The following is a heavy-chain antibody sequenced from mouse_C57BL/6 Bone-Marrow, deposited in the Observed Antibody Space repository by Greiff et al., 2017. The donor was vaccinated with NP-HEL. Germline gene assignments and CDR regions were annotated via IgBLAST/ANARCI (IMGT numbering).Heavy chain of an antibody. V-gene: IGHV5-4*01. CDR2: ISDGGSYT. D-gene: IGHD2-2*01. J-gene: IGHJ3*01. Sequence: EVKVEESGGGLVKPGGSLKLSCAASGFTFSSYAMSWVRQTPEKRLEWVATISDGGSYTYYPDNVKGRFTISRDNAKNNLYLQMSHLKSEDTAMYYCARDYGYERTWFAYWGQGTLVTVSA. CDR3: ARDYGYERTWFAY. CDR1: GFTFSSYA.